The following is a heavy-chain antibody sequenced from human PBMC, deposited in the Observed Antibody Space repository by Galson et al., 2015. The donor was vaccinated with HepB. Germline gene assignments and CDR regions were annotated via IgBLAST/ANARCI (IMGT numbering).Heavy chain of an antibody. Sequence: SLRLSCAASGFTFSSYSMNWVRQAPGKGLEWVSYISSSSSTIYYADSGKGRFTISRDNARNSLYLQMNSLRDEDTAVYYCARDEYSSGWYVKQNDAFDIWGQGTMVTVSS. CDR1: GFTFSSYS. J-gene: IGHJ3*02. CDR2: ISSSSSTI. V-gene: IGHV3-48*02. CDR3: ARDEYSSGWYVKQNDAFDI. D-gene: IGHD6-19*01.